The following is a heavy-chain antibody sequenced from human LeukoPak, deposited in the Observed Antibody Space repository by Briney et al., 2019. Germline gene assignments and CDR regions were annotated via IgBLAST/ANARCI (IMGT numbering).Heavy chain of an antibody. Sequence: VASVKVSCKASGYTFTSYGISWVRQAPGQGLEWMGGIIPIFGTANYAQKFQGRVTITADESTSTAYMELSSLRSEDTAVYYCARGPRPVVPAASSYYFDYWGQGTLVTVSS. CDR2: IIPIFGTA. V-gene: IGHV1-69*13. D-gene: IGHD2-2*01. CDR3: ARGPRPVVPAASSYYFDY. J-gene: IGHJ4*02. CDR1: GYTFTSYG.